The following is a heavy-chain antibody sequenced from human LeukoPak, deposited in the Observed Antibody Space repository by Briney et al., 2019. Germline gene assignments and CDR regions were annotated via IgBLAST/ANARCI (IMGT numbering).Heavy chain of an antibody. D-gene: IGHD3-22*01. CDR1: GGTFSSYA. CDR2: IIPIFGTA. J-gene: IGHJ4*02. V-gene: IGHV1-69*05. Sequence: ASVKVSCKTSGGTFSSYAISWVRQAPGQGLEWMGGIIPIFGTANYAQKLQGRVTITTDESTSTAYMELSSLRSEDTAVYYCARYGRDYDSSGSDPYYFDYWGQGTLVTVSS. CDR3: ARYGRDYDSSGSDPYYFDY.